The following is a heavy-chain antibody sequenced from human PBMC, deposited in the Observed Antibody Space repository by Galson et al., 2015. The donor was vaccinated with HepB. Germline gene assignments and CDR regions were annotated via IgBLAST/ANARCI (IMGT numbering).Heavy chain of an antibody. D-gene: IGHD3-9*01. V-gene: IGHV3-21*01. Sequence: SLRLSCAASGFTFSSYSMNWVRQAPGKGLEWVSSISSSSSYIYYADSVKGRFTISRDNAKNSLYLQMNSLRAEDTAVYYCARGKLRYFDWLRYWGQGTLVTVSS. CDR1: GFTFSSYS. CDR3: ARGKLRYFDWLRY. J-gene: IGHJ4*02. CDR2: ISSSSSYI.